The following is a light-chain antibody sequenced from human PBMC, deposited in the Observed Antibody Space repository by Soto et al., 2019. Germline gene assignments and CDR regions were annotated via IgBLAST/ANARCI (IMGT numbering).Light chain of an antibody. CDR1: SSDVGVSRS. V-gene: IGLV2-11*01. Sequence: QSALAQPRSVSGSPGQSVTISCTGTSSDVGVSRSVSWYQQHPGKAPKLIISDVTKRPSGVPYRFSGSKSGNTASLTISGLQAADEAEYYCCSYEGRFFFGTGTKVTVL. CDR3: CSYEGRFF. J-gene: IGLJ1*01. CDR2: DVT.